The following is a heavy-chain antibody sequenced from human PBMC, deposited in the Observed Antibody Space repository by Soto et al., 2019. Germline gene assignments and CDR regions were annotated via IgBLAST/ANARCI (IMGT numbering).Heavy chain of an antibody. CDR2: IAWNSDII. J-gene: IGHJ3*02. D-gene: IGHD1-26*01. V-gene: IGHV3-9*01. CDR1: GFRFEDYA. CDR3: ANIGRSDRAFDI. Sequence: GGSLRLSCAASGFRFEDYAMHWVRQAPGKGLEWVSGIAWNSDIIGYADSVKGRFTISRDNGKNSLYLQMNSLRPEDTALYYCANIGRSDRAFDIWGQGTMVTVSS.